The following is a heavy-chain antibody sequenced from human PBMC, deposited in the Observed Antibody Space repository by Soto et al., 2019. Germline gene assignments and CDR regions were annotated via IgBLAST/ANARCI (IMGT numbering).Heavy chain of an antibody. CDR1: GFTFSSSG. J-gene: IGHJ6*03. CDR2: ISYDGSNK. D-gene: IGHD3-3*01. V-gene: IGHV3-30*18. CDR3: AKDSLWGLVIFGAMDV. Sequence: GGSLRLSCAASGFTFSSSGMHWVRQAPGKGLEWVAVISYDGSNKYYTDSVKGRFTISRDNSKNTLYLQMNSLRAEDTAVYYCAKDSLWGLVIFGAMDVWGKGTTVTVSS.